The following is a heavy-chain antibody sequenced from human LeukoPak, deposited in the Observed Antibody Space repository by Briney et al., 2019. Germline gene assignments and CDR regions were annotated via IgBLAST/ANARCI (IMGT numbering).Heavy chain of an antibody. CDR3: ARDQGAAAGN. CDR1: GFTVSNNY. V-gene: IGHV3-66*01. D-gene: IGHD6-13*01. CDR2: IYSGDNT. J-gene: IGHJ4*02. Sequence: GGSLRLSCAASGFTVSNNYMSWVRQAPGKGLEWVSVIYSGDNTFYADSVKGRFTISRDNSKNTLYLQMNSLRVEDTAVYYCARDQGAAAGNWGQGTPVTVSS.